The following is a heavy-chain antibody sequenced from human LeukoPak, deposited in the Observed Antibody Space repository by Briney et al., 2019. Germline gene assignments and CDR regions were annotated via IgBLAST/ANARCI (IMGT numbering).Heavy chain of an antibody. Sequence: GGSLRLSCTASGFSLSSHWITWVRQVPGRGPEWVANVNRDGSETYYLDSVKGRFTISKDNAKNSLYLQMNSLRAEDTALYHCARNNGMDVWGQGTTVIVSS. V-gene: IGHV3-7*03. CDR3: ARNNGMDV. J-gene: IGHJ6*02. CDR1: GFSLSSHW. CDR2: VNRDGSET.